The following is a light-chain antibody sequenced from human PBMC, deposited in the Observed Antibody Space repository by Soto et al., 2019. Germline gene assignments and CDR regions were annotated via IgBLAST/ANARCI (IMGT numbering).Light chain of an antibody. CDR2: LNSDGSH. CDR3: QTWGTGIHV. V-gene: IGLV4-69*01. CDR1: SGHSNYA. J-gene: IGLJ2*01. Sequence: QAVVTQSPSASASLGASVKLTCTLSSGHSNYAIAWHQQQPEKGPRYLMKLNSDGSHTKGDGIPDRFSGSSSGAERYLTISSLQSEDEADYYCQTWGTGIHVFGGGTQLTVL.